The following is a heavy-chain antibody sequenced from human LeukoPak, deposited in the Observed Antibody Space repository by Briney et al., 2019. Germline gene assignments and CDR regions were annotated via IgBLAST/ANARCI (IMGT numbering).Heavy chain of an antibody. Sequence: GGSLRLSCAASGFTFSSYAMSWVRQAPGKGLEWVSAISGSGGSTYYADSVKGRFTISRDNFKNTLYLQMNSLRAEDTAVYYCARVYYDILTGYQDYFDYWGQGTLVTVSS. CDR2: ISGSGGST. D-gene: IGHD3-9*01. CDR1: GFTFSSYA. V-gene: IGHV3-23*01. CDR3: ARVYYDILTGYQDYFDY. J-gene: IGHJ4*02.